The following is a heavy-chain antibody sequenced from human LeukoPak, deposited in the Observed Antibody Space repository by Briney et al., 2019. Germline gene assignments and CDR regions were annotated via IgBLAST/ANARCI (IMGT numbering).Heavy chain of an antibody. CDR1: GGSFSAYY. V-gene: IGHV4-34*01. CDR2: VNHRGDT. CDR3: ARGPTISETGYFDY. J-gene: IGHJ4*03. Sequence: KPSETLSLTCAVYGGSFSAYYWGWIRQSPGKGLQWIAEVNHRGDTNYNPSVKGRVTISVDTSKNQFSLKVTSLTAADTAVYYCARGPTISETGYFDYWGQGTLVTVSS. D-gene: IGHD1-1*01.